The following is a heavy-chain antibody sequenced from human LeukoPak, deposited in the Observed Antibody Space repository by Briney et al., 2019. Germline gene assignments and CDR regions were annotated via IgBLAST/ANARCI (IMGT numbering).Heavy chain of an antibody. CDR3: ARDLVTGSGSSI. CDR2: ISSSSSSL. Sequence: GGSLRLSCGASGFTFSSYSRNWVRQAPGKRRGRGSYISSSSSSLYYADSVKGRFTISRDNAKSSLYLQTTSLRDEDTAVYYCARDLVTGSGSSIWGQGTMVTVSS. J-gene: IGHJ3*02. V-gene: IGHV3-48*02. D-gene: IGHD3-10*01. CDR1: GFTFSSYS.